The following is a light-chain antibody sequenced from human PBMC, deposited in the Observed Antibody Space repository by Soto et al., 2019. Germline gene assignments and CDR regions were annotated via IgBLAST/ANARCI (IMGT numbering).Light chain of an antibody. CDR3: QKYNSAPLT. J-gene: IGKJ5*01. CDR1: QGISNY. CDR2: AAS. V-gene: IGKV1-27*01. Sequence: DIQMTQSPSSLSASFGDRVTITCRASQGISNYLAWYQQKPGKVPRLLMYAASTLQSGVPSRFSGSGSGTDFTLTINSLQPEDVGTYYCQKYNSAPLTFGQGTRLEIK.